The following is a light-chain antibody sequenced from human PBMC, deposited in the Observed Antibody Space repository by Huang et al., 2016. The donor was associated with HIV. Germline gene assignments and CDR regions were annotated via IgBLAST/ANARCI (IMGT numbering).Light chain of an antibody. CDR1: QGISNS. CDR3: QQYFSPLRT. Sequence: DIQMTQSPSSLSAYVGDRVTITCRASQGISNSLAWYQQKPGKAPKRLVYVASRLESGVPSRFSGSGSETVYTLTISSLQPEDSATYYCQQYFSPLRTFGQGTKVEIK. J-gene: IGKJ1*01. CDR2: VAS. V-gene: IGKV1-NL1*01.